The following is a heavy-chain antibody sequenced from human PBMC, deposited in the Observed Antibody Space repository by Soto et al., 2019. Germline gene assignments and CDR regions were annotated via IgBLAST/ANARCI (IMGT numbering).Heavy chain of an antibody. V-gene: IGHV5-51*01. CDR3: TRPYCSGGRCYPNYFDY. J-gene: IGHJ4*02. D-gene: IGHD2-15*01. CDR2: IHPGDSDI. Sequence: GESLKISCKVSGYFFTTYWIGWVRQVPGKGLEWMGIIHPGDSDIRYSPSFQGQVTIVADRSISTAYLQWSSLKASDTAMYYCTRPYCSGGRCYPNYFDYWGQGTLVTV. CDR1: GYFFTTYW.